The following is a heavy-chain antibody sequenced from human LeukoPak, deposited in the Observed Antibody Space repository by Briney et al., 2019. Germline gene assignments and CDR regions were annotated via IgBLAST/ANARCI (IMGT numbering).Heavy chain of an antibody. V-gene: IGHV3-30*02. CDR3: AKDGGYDFWSGYYSWANYFDY. J-gene: IGHJ4*02. CDR2: IRYDGSNK. Sequence: GSLRLSCAASGFTFSSYGMHWVRQAPGKGLEWVAFIRYDGSNKYYADSVKGRFTISRDNSKNTLYLQMNSLRAEDTAVYYCAKDGGYDFWSGYYSWANYFDYWGQGTLVTVSS. CDR1: GFTFSSYG. D-gene: IGHD3-3*01.